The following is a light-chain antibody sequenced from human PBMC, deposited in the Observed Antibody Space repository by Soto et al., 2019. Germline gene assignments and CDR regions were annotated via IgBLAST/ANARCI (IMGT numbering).Light chain of an antibody. CDR3: ATRDDSLNGPV. CDR1: ISNIGSNT. J-gene: IGLJ2*01. V-gene: IGLV1-44*01. CDR2: SNN. Sequence: QSVLTQPPSASATPGQRVTISCSGSISNIGSNTVNWFQQLPGTAPKLLIYSNNQRPSGVPDRFSGSKSGTSASLAISGLQSEDEADYYCATRDDSLNGPVFGGGTKLTVL.